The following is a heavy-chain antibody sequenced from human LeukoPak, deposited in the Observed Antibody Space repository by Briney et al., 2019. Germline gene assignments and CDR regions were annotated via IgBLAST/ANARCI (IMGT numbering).Heavy chain of an antibody. CDR3: AHSQNNRVKKPFDY. CDR2: IYWNDDK. J-gene: IGHJ4*02. CDR1: GFTLSTSGVG. V-gene: IGHV2-5*01. Sequence: SGPTLVNPTQTLTLTCTFSGFTLSTSGVGVGWIRQPPGKALEWLALIYWNDDKRYSPSLKSRLTITKDTSKNQVVLTMTNMDPVDTATYYCAHSQNNRVKKPFDYWGQGTLVTVSS. D-gene: IGHD1-14*01.